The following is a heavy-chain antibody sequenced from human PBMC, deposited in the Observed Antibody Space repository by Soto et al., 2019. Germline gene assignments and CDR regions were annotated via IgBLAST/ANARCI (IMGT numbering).Heavy chain of an antibody. V-gene: IGHV5-51*01. CDR3: ATAYVYDFENSNYYRDAFDI. D-gene: IGHD3-22*01. Sequence: GESLKISGKASGYSFSFYCIGWVLQMPWKGLEWMAIMYPDDSDIRYSPSFEAHVTISADKSTSTAFLQWSSLKASDTAMYYCATAYVYDFENSNYYRDAFDIWGQGTRVTVSS. CDR2: MYPDDSDI. J-gene: IGHJ3*02. CDR1: GYSFSFYC.